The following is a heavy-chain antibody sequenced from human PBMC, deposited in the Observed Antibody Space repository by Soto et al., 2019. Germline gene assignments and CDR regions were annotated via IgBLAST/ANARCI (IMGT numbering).Heavy chain of an antibody. D-gene: IGHD3-16*01. J-gene: IGHJ4*02. CDR1: GGSMSSHY. CDR2: ISYSGSS. Sequence: PSETLSLTCTVSGGSMSSHYWTWLRQPPGKGLEWIGYISYSGSSYYSPSLKSRVTISADTSRNQFSLSLTSVIAADTAVYFCARADPDASVGFWGQGTLVTVSS. CDR3: ARADPDASVGF. V-gene: IGHV4-59*11.